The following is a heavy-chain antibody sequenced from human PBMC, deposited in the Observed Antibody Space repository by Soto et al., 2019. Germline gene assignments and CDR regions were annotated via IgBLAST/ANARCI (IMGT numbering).Heavy chain of an antibody. V-gene: IGHV3-7*01. CDR3: AREYYDSSGYYTRFDY. Sequence: PGGSLRLSCAASGFTFSNYWMNWVRQAPGKGLEWVANIKRDGSEKYYVDSVKGRFTISRDNAKNSLYLQMNSLRAEDTAVYYCAREYYDSSGYYTRFDYWGQGTLVTVSS. CDR2: IKRDGSEK. CDR1: GFTFSNYW. D-gene: IGHD3-22*01. J-gene: IGHJ4*02.